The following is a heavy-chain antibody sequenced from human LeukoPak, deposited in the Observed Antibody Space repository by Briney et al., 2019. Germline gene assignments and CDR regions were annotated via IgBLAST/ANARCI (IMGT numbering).Heavy chain of an antibody. Sequence: SETLSLTCTVSGGSISSYYWSWIRQPPGKGLEWIGYIYYSGSTNYNPSLESRVTISVDTSKNQFSLKLSSVTAADTAVYYCAGKNYYDSSGFDYWGQGTLVTVSS. V-gene: IGHV4-59*01. CDR3: AGKNYYDSSGFDY. J-gene: IGHJ4*02. CDR2: IYYSGST. D-gene: IGHD3-22*01. CDR1: GGSISSYY.